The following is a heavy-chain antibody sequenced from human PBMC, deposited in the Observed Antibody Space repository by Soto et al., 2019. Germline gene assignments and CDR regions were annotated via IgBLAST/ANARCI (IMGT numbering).Heavy chain of an antibody. V-gene: IGHV4-34*02. CDR1: GASISDYN. CDR3: ATNTEFKYEY. CDR2: INHYGAT. Sequence: QVQLQQWGAGLLKPSETLSLTCGVFGASISDYNWNWIRQSPGKGPEFIGEINHYGATNHNPSLRSRITMSVDTSKRQFSLKLTSVTAADTAVYYCATNTEFKYEYWGQGALVTVSS. J-gene: IGHJ4*02.